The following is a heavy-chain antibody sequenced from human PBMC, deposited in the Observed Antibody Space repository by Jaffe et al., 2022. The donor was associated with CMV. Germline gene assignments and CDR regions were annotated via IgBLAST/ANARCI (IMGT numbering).Heavy chain of an antibody. CDR3: ASYLGRENGLC. J-gene: IGHJ4*02. CDR1: GFTFSSYD. CDR2: IGTAGDT. D-gene: IGHD7-27*01. V-gene: IGHV3-13*01. Sequence: EVQLVESGGGLVQPGGSLRLSCAASGFTFSSYDMHWVRQATGKGLEWVSAIGTAGDTYYPGSVKGRFTISRENAKNSLYLQMNSLRAGDTAVYYCASYLGRENGLCWGQGTLVTVSS.